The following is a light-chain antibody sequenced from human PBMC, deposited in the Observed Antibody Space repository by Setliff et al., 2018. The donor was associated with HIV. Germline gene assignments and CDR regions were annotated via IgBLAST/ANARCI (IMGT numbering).Light chain of an antibody. J-gene: IGLJ1*01. CDR3: AAWDDSLNGYV. V-gene: IGLV1-40*01. CDR2: HNS. Sequence: QSVLTQPPSVSGAPGQRVTISCSGSRSNVGAHYDVHWYQQLPGTAPKLLIYHNSNRPSGVPDRFSGSKSGSSASLAIAGLQPEDEADYYCAAWDDSLNGYVFGTGTKVTV. CDR1: RSNVGAHYD.